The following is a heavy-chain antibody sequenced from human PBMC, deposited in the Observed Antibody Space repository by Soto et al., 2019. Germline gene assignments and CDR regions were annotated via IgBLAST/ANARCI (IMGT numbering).Heavy chain of an antibody. D-gene: IGHD2-8*01. CDR1: GYTFTSYG. J-gene: IGHJ6*03. V-gene: IGHV1-18*01. CDR2: ISAYNGNT. CDR3: ARGVNVVLVPPPPAPVYSMDV. Sequence: QVQLVQSGAEVKKPGASVKVSCKASGYTFTSYGISWVRQAPGQGLEWMGWISAYNGNTNYAQKLQGRVTMTTYTATSTAYMELRSLRSDDTAVYYCARGVNVVLVPPPPAPVYSMDVWGKGTTVTVSS.